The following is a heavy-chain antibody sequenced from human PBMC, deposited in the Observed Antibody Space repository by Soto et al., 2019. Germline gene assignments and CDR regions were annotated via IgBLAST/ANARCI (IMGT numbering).Heavy chain of an antibody. D-gene: IGHD3-3*01. V-gene: IGHV3-23*01. CDR3: SKDRALLFWSGYSSYFDY. CDR2: ISGSGGDT. CDR1: GFTFNNYS. J-gene: IGHJ4*02. Sequence: GGSLRLSCAASGFTFNNYSISWVRQAPGRGLEWVSTISGSGGDTYYADSVKGRFTISRDNSKNTLYLQMNNLRAEDTALYYCSKDRALLFWSGYSSYFDYWGQGALVTVSS.